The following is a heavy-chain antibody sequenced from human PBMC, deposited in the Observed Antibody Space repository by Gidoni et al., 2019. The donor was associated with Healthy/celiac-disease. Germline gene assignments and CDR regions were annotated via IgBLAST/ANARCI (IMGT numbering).Heavy chain of an antibody. CDR2: INPNSGGT. V-gene: IGHV1-2*04. CDR1: GYTFTGDY. CDR3: ARGGIAVAGDWFDP. Sequence: QVQLVQSGAEVKKPGASVKGSCKASGYTFTGDYMHWVRQAPGQGLEWMGWINPNSGGTNDAQKFQGWVTMTRDTSISTAYMELSRLRSDDTAVYYCARGGIAVAGDWFDPWGQGTLVTVSS. D-gene: IGHD6-19*01. J-gene: IGHJ5*02.